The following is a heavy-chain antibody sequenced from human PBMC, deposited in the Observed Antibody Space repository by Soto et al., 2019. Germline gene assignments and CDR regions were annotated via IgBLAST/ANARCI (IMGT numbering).Heavy chain of an antibody. V-gene: IGHV1-2*02. D-gene: IGHD1-1*01. CDR3: AREPATAKPEGVDF. CDR1: GYTFSDYY. CDR2: INLNSGGT. Sequence: ASLKVSCKASGYTFSDYYIHWVRQAPGQGLEWMGWINLNSGGTKYAPKFQGGVTMTRDTSITTAYMELSRLRSGDTAVYYCAREPATAKPEGVDFWGQGXLVTVSS. J-gene: IGHJ4*02.